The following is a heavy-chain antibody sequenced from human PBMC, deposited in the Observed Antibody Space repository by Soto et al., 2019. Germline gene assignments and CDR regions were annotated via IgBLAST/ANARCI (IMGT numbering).Heavy chain of an antibody. J-gene: IGHJ4*02. CDR2: IIPIFGAA. D-gene: IGHD6-25*01. Sequence: SVKVSCNXAAGTFISYSIICVLQAPRQGLEWMGGIIPIFGAANSAQKFQGRVTITTDKSTSTASMELKSLRSEDTAVYNCSRGTRSGIATAGLDYWGQGTLVTVSS. CDR1: AGTFISYS. CDR3: SRGTRSGIATAGLDY. V-gene: IGHV1-69*05.